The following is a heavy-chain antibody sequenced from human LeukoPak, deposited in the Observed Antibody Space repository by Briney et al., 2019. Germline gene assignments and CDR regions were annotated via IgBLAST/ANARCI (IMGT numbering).Heavy chain of an antibody. CDR2: INWNGGST. J-gene: IGHJ4*02. CDR1: GFTFTTYW. Sequence: GGSLRLSCAASGFTFTTYWMSWVRQAPGKGLEWVAGINWNGGSTGYADSVKGRFTISRDNAKNSLYLQMNSLRAEDTALYHCARRAGDYSHPYDYWGQGILVTVSS. D-gene: IGHD3-22*01. CDR3: ARRAGDYSHPYDY. V-gene: IGHV3-20*01.